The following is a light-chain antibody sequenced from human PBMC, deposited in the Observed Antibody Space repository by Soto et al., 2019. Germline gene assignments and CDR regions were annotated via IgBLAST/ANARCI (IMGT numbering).Light chain of an antibody. CDR3: QQYTSYSLT. CDR1: QSISNW. V-gene: IGKV1-5*03. J-gene: IGKJ1*01. CDR2: KAS. Sequence: DIQMTQSPSTLSASVGDRVTITCRASQSISNWLAWYQQKPGKAPKLLIYKASSLESGVPSRFSGSGSGTEFTLTISSLQPDDFATYYCQQYTSYSLTFGQGTKVDI.